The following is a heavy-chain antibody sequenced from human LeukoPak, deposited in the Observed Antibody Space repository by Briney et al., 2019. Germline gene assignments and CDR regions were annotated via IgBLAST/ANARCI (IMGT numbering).Heavy chain of an antibody. Sequence: ASVKVSCKVSRYTFTDYYMHWVQQAPGKGLEWMGLVDPEDGETIYAEKFQGRVTITADTSTDTAYMELSSLRSEDTAVYYCATNPRYCSSTSCYFPWGQGTLVTVSS. CDR3: ATNPRYCSSTSCYFP. CDR1: RYTFTDYY. J-gene: IGHJ5*02. CDR2: VDPEDGET. V-gene: IGHV1-69-2*01. D-gene: IGHD2-2*01.